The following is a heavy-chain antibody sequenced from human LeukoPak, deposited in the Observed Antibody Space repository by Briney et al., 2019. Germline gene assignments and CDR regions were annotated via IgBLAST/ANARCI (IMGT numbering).Heavy chain of an antibody. CDR3: AKIAETSGSYGQGYDY. D-gene: IGHD1-26*01. CDR1: GFTFSTYG. V-gene: IGHV3-23*01. Sequence: GGSLRLSCAASGFTFSTYGMSWVRQAPGKGLEWVSGINNNGANTYYADSVKGRFTISRDNSKNTLYLQMNSLRAEDTAVYYCAKIAETSGSYGQGYDYWGQGTPVTVSS. CDR2: INNNGANT. J-gene: IGHJ4*02.